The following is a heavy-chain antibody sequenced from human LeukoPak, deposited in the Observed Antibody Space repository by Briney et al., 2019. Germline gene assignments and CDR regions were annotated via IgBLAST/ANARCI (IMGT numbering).Heavy chain of an antibody. D-gene: IGHD5/OR15-5a*01. J-gene: IGHJ5*02. CDR3: ARDIVSGYDGDENWFDP. V-gene: IGHV4-61*02. CDR2: IYSSGST. Sequence: SETLSLTCTVSGGSISSGSYYWSWIRQPAGKGLEWIGRIYSSGSTTYNPSLKSRVSMSLDRSKNQFSLNLTSLTAADTAVYYCARDIVSGYDGDENWFDPWGQGTLVTVPS. CDR1: GGSISSGSYY.